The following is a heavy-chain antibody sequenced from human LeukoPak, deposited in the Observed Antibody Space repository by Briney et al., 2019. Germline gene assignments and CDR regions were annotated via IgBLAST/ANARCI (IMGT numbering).Heavy chain of an antibody. Sequence: GGSLRLSCAASGFTFCSYSMNWVRQAPGKGLEWVSSISSSSSYIYYVDSVKGRFSVSRDNAKNSLYLQMNSLRAEDTAVYYCARDVLSWGQGTLVTVSS. CDR1: GFTFCSYS. CDR2: ISSSSSYI. D-gene: IGHD3-16*01. CDR3: ARDVLS. V-gene: IGHV3-21*01. J-gene: IGHJ5*02.